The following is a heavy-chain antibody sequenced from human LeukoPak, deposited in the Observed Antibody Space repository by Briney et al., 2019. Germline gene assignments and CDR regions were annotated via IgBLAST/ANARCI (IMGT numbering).Heavy chain of an antibody. J-gene: IGHJ4*02. CDR3: ARQDGTAKYYFDS. CDR1: DYSFTSYW. CDR2: IYPGDSDT. V-gene: IGHV5-51*01. Sequence: GASLKISCKGSDYSFTSYWICWVRQMPGKGLEGLGIIYPGDSDTRYSPSFQGQVTISADKSISTAYLQWSSLKASDTAMYYCARQDGTAKYYFDSWGQGTLVTVSS. D-gene: IGHD5-24*01.